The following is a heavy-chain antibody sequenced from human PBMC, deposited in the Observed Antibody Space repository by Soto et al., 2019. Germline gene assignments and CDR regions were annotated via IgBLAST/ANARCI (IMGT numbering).Heavy chain of an antibody. CDR3: ARRGGIAAAPDV. D-gene: IGHD6-13*01. Sequence: GSLRLSCAASGFTFSSYSMNWVRQAPGKGLEWVSSISSSSSYIYYADSVKGRFTISRDNAKNSLYLQMNSLRAEDTAVYYCARRGGIAAAPDVWVQGTTVTVSS. CDR2: ISSSSSYI. V-gene: IGHV3-21*01. CDR1: GFTFSSYS. J-gene: IGHJ6*02.